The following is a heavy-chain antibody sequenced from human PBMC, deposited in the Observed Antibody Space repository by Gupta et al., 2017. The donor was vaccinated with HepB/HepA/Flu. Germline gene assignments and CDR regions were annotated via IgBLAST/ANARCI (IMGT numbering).Heavy chain of an antibody. CDR3: ARELWGLDY. D-gene: IGHD3-16*01. CDR2: INHDGSQK. Sequence: EVQPVESGGGLVQPGGSLRLSCVVSKFSFGHYWMSWVRQAPGKGLEWVANINHDGSQKNYVDSVKGRFTISRDNDKNSLYLQMNTLRVEDSAIYYCARELWGLDYWGQGTLVTVSS. J-gene: IGHJ4*02. CDR1: KFSFGHYW. V-gene: IGHV3-7*01.